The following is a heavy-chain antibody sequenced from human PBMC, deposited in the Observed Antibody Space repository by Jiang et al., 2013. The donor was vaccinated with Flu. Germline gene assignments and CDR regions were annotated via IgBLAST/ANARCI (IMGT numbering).Heavy chain of an antibody. CDR2: INPNSGDT. CDR1: GYTFTDYY. J-gene: IGHJ6*02. Sequence: GAEVKKPGASVKVSCKASGYTFTDYYLHWVRQAPGQGLEWMGRINPNSGDTNFAQKFQGRVTMTRDTAISTAYMDLSRLRSDDAAVYFCARDILXGVYYPEPVYYYGMDVWG. D-gene: IGHD5/OR15-5a*01. V-gene: IGHV1-2*06. CDR3: ARDILXGVYYPEPVYYYGMDV.